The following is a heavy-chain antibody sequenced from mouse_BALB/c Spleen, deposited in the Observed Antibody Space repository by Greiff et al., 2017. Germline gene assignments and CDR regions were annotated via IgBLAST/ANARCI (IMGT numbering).Heavy chain of an antibody. CDR1: GFTFSSFG. J-gene: IGHJ3*01. Sequence: EVMLVESGGGLVQPGGSRKLSCAASGFTFSSFGMHWVRQAPEKGLEWVAYISSGSSTIYYADTVKGRFTISRDNPKNTLFLQMTSLRSEDTAMYYCARSDCYDSSFAYWGQGTLVTVSA. D-gene: IGHD1-1*01. CDR2: ISSGSSTI. CDR3: ARSDCYDSSFAY. V-gene: IGHV5-17*02.